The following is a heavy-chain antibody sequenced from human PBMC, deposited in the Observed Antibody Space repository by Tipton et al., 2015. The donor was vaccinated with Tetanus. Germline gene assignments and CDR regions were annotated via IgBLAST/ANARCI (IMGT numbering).Heavy chain of an antibody. CDR3: ARIRYYPDSSAFLSDY. V-gene: IGHV4-61*08. D-gene: IGHD6-13*01. CDR1: GAPINRGGYL. J-gene: IGHJ4*02. Sequence: TLSLTCTVSGAPINRGGYLWTWVRQYPGRGLEWIGYIYYRGETNYNPSVSSRLTISLDTSKNQVSLRLTSVTAADTAVYFCARIRYYPDSSAFLSDYLGRGIRVTVSS. CDR2: IYYRGET.